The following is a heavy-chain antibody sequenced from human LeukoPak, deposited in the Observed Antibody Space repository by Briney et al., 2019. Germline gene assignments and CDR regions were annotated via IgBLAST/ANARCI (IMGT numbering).Heavy chain of an antibody. J-gene: IGHJ3*02. CDR2: MYRVGNT. V-gene: IGHV3-66*01. CDR1: GFTVSNNY. D-gene: IGHD1-26*01. CDR3: ARGLTVGATGVWAFDI. Sequence: PGGSLRLSCAASGFTVSNNYITWVRQAPGKGLEWVSVMYRVGNTYYADFVKGRFTISRDNFKNTLHLQMNSLRVEDTALYYCARGLTVGATGVWAFDIWGQGTMVTVSS.